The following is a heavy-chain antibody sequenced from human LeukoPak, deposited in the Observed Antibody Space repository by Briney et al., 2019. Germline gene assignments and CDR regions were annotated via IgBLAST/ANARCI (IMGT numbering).Heavy chain of an antibody. Sequence: GGSLRLSCAASGFTFNNYAMSWVRQAPGKGLEWVSTITGSGGSTYSADSVKGRLTISRDNSKNTLYLQMNSLRADDTALYYCARNQDSSWYYYYVDVWGKGATVTVSS. J-gene: IGHJ6*03. V-gene: IGHV3-23*01. CDR3: ARNQDSSWYYYYVDV. CDR2: ITGSGGST. D-gene: IGHD6-13*01. CDR1: GFTFNNYA.